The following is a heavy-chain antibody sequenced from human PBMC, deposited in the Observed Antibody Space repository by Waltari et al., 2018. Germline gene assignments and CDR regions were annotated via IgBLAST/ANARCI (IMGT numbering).Heavy chain of an antibody. CDR3: ARVRYSSGSWYYMDV. CDR1: GGSFSGSY. Sequence: QVQLQQWGAGLLKPSETLSLTCAVYGGSFSGSYWSWIRQPPGKGLEWIGEINHSGSTNYSPSHKSRVTISIDTSKNQFSLKLSSVTAADMAVYYCARVRYSSGSWYYMDVWGKGTTVTVSS. J-gene: IGHJ6*03. V-gene: IGHV4-34*01. D-gene: IGHD3-10*01. CDR2: INHSGST.